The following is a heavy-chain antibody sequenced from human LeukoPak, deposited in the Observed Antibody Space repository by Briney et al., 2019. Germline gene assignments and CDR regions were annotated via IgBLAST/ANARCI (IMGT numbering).Heavy chain of an antibody. V-gene: IGHV4-4*07. Sequence: SETLSLTCTVSGGSINSYYWSWIRQPAGKGLEWIGRIYSSGSTNYNPFLKSRVTMSVDTSKNQFSLELRSVTAADTAVYFCARKGISAVAGAFDIWGQGTMVTVSS. CDR2: IYSSGST. D-gene: IGHD2-15*01. CDR1: GGSINSYY. CDR3: ARKGISAVAGAFDI. J-gene: IGHJ3*02.